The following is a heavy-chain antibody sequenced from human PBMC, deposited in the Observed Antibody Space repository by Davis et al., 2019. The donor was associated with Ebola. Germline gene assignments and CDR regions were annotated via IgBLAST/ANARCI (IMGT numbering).Heavy chain of an antibody. CDR2: INSDGSST. V-gene: IGHV3-74*01. CDR3: AKLMDIVVVVAAPFDY. CDR1: GFTFSSYW. D-gene: IGHD2-15*01. J-gene: IGHJ4*02. Sequence: GESLKISCAASGFTFSSYWMHWVRQAPGKGLVWVSRINSDGSSTSYADSVKGRFTISRDNAKNTLYLQMNSLRAEDTAVYYCAKLMDIVVVVAAPFDYWGQGTLVTVSS.